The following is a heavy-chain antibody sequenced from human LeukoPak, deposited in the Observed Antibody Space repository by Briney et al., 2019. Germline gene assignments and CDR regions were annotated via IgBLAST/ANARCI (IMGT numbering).Heavy chain of an antibody. Sequence: GGSLRLSCAASGFTLSNYWMGWVRQGPRKGLEWVASINRDGGEKHYVDSVEGRFTISRDNAKNSLYLQMNSLKAEGTAVYFCTRNEIWGQGTLVTVSS. CDR1: GFTLSNYW. CDR3: TRNEI. CDR2: INRDGGEK. V-gene: IGHV3-7*01. J-gene: IGHJ4*02.